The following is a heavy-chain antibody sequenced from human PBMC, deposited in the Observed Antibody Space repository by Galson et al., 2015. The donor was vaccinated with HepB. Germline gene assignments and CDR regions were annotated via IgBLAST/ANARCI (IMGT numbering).Heavy chain of an antibody. Sequence: SLRLSCAASGFTFGSSPMSCARQAPGKGLEGASVIAGGGGVSGRGQTSYADSVKGRSTISRDNYNNTLFLPMNGLRVEDTAVYYCVKGVDGYYDLWRGLDAYHIWGQGTVVTVSS. V-gene: IGHV3-23*01. D-gene: IGHD3-3*01. CDR2: IAGGGGVSGRGQT. CDR1: GFTFGSSP. J-gene: IGHJ3*02. CDR3: VKGVDGYYDLWRGLDAYHI.